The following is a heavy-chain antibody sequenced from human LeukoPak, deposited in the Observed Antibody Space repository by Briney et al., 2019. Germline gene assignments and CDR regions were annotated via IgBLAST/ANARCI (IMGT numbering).Heavy chain of an antibody. Sequence: PGGSLRLSCAASGFTFSSHWMHWVRHAPGKGLGWVSRIKDDGSHTNYADSVKGRFTISRDNAKNTLSLQMNSLRAEDTAVYYCARGSGIITGIDEWGQGTLVTVSS. CDR2: IKDDGSHT. CDR3: ARGSGIITGIDE. D-gene: IGHD6-25*01. J-gene: IGHJ4*02. CDR1: GFTFSSHW. V-gene: IGHV3-74*01.